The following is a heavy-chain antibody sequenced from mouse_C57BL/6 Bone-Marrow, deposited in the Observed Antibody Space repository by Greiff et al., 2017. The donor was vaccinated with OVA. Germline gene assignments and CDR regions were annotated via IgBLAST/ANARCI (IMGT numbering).Heavy chain of an antibody. V-gene: IGHV1-18*01. CDR1: GYTFTDYN. J-gene: IGHJ3*01. CDR2: INPNNGGT. CDR3: ARSYGSPFAY. D-gene: IGHD1-1*01. Sequence: VQLKESGPELVKPGASVKIPCKASGYTFTDYNMDWVKQSHGKSLEWIGDINPNNGGTIYNQKFKGKATLTVDKSSSTAYMELRSLTSEDTAVYYCARSYGSPFAYWGQGTLVTVSA.